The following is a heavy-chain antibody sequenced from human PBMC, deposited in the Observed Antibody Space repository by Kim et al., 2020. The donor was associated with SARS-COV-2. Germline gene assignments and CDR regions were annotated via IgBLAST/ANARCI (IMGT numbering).Heavy chain of an antibody. Sequence: YNPALKSRCTISLDTSKNHFSLKLGSGTAADTAVYFCARDPVRRDAYNFDSWGQGTLVTVSS. J-gene: IGHJ4*02. CDR3: ARDPVRRDAYNFDS. D-gene: IGHD3-16*01. V-gene: IGHV4-39*07.